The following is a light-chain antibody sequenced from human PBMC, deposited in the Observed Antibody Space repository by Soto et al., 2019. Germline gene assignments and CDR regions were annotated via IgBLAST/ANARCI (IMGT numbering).Light chain of an antibody. V-gene: IGLV2-23*01. CDR3: CSYAGSRVYV. J-gene: IGLJ1*01. Sequence: QSALTQPASVSGSPGQSITISCTGTSSDVGSYNLVSWYQQHPGKAPKLMIYEGSKRPSGVSNRFSGSKSGNTASLTISGLQAEDEADYYCCSYAGSRVYVFGTGTQLTVL. CDR2: EGS. CDR1: SSDVGSYNL.